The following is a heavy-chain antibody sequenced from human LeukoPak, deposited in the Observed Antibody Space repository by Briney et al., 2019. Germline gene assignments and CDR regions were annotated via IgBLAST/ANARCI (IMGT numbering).Heavy chain of an antibody. J-gene: IGHJ4*02. D-gene: IGHD2-21*01. CDR2: IYTSGST. CDR1: GGSISSGSYY. V-gene: IGHV4-61*02. CDR3: TRDRHCGGDCYHG. Sequence: SQTLSLTCTVSGGSISSGSYYWSWIRQPAGKGLEWIGRIYTSGSTNYNPSLKSRVTISVDTSKNQFSLKLSSVTAADTAVYYCTRDRHCGGDCYHGWGQGTLVTVSS.